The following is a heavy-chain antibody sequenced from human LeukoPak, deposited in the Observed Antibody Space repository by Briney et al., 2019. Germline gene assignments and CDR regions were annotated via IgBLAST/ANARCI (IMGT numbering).Heavy chain of an antibody. D-gene: IGHD5-12*01. CDR1: GGSISSSSYY. Sequence: LETLSLTCTVSGGSISSSSYYWGWIRQPPGKGLEWIGSIYYSGSTYYNPSLKSRVTISVDTSKNQFSLKLSSVTAADTAVYYCARVDIVATTPLDYWGQGTLVTVSS. V-gene: IGHV4-39*01. J-gene: IGHJ4*02. CDR2: IYYSGST. CDR3: ARVDIVATTPLDY.